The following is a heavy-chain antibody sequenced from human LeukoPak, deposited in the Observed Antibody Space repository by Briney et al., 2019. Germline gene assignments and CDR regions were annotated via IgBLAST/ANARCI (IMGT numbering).Heavy chain of an antibody. Sequence: GGSLRLSCAASGFTFDDSAMHWVRQAPGKGLEWVSLISGDGDYTYYADSVKGRFTISRVNSKNSLYLQMNSLKTEDTALYYCAKDRLPGGIAVAGADDGLDVWGQGTTVTVSS. V-gene: IGHV3-43*02. J-gene: IGHJ6*02. CDR3: AKDRLPGGIAVAGADDGLDV. D-gene: IGHD6-19*01. CDR2: ISGDGDYT. CDR1: GFTFDDSA.